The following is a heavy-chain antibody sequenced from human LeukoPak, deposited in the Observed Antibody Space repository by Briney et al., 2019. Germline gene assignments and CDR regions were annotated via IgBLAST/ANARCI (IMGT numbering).Heavy chain of an antibody. V-gene: IGHV1-8*01. CDR2: MNPNSGNT. D-gene: IGHD5-18*01. CDR1: GYTFTSYD. J-gene: IGHJ4*02. CDR3: ARLDVYDGNSYGSY. Sequence: GASVKVSCKASGYTFTSYDINWVRQATGQGLEWMGWMNPNSGNTGYAQKFQGRVTMTRNTSISTAYMELSSLRSEDTAVYYCARLDVYDGNSYGSYWGQGTLVTVSS.